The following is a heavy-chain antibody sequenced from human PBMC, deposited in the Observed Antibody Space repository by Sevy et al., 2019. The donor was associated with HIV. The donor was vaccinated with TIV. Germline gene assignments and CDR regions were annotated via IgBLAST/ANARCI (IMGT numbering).Heavy chain of an antibody. CDR2: IRGKPYGGTT. V-gene: IGHV3-49*04. J-gene: IGHJ6*02. CDR3: TRVEGAADWGMDV. CDR1: GFTFGDYT. D-gene: IGHD1-26*01. Sequence: GGSLRLSCTVSGFTFGDYTLSWVRQAPGKGLEWVAFIRGKPYGGTTEYAASVKGRFTISRDDSKSIADLQMNSLKTGDTAVYYCTRVEGAADWGMDVWGQGTTVTVSS.